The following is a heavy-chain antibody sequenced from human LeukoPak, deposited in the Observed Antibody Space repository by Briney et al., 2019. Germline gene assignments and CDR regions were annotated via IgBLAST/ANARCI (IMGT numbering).Heavy chain of an antibody. CDR1: GYTFTGYY. J-gene: IGHJ3*02. Sequence: ASVKVSCKASGYTFTGYYMHWVRQAPGQGLEWMGWINPNSGGTNYAQKFQGRVTMTRETSISTAYMELSRLRSDDSAVYYCARDPLAYCGGDCYRLYAFDIWGQGTMVTVSS. D-gene: IGHD2-21*01. CDR2: INPNSGGT. CDR3: ARDPLAYCGGDCYRLYAFDI. V-gene: IGHV1-2*02.